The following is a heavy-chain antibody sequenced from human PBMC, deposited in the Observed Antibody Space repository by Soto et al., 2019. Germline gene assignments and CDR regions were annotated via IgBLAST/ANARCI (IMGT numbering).Heavy chain of an antibody. Sequence: QVQLVQSGAEVKKPGSSVQVSCKASGGTFSSYAISWVRQAPGQGLEWMGGISPILGTANYAQKFQGRVTITADESTSTAYMELSRLRSEDTGVYYCARVRDYGEYGIDSCSQGTLVIVAS. D-gene: IGHD4-17*01. V-gene: IGHV1-69*01. J-gene: IGHJ4*02. CDR2: ISPILGTA. CDR3: ARVRDYGEYGIDS. CDR1: GGTFSSYA.